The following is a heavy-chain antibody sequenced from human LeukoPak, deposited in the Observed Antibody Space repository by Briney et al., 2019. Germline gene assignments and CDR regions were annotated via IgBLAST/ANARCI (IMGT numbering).Heavy chain of an antibody. D-gene: IGHD3-9*01. Sequence: PSETLSLTCTVSGGSISSGSYYWSWIRQPAGKELEWIGRIYTSGSTNYNPSLKSRVTISVDTSKNQFSLKLSSVTAADTAVYYCASYDILTGYYVNWGQGTLVTVSS. CDR2: IYTSGST. CDR3: ASYDILTGYYVN. V-gene: IGHV4-61*02. J-gene: IGHJ4*02. CDR1: GGSISSGSYY.